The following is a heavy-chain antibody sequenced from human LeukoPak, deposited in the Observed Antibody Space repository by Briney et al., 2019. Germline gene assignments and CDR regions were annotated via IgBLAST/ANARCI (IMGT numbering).Heavy chain of an antibody. CDR1: GDSVSNDNAV. CDR3: ARYGGGWSFDY. V-gene: IGHV6-1*01. Sequence: SQTLSLTYAISGDSVSNDNAVWNWVRQSPSRGLEWLGRTYYRSKWYYDYPVSVKSRITFNVDTSKNQFPLHLNSVSPEDTAVYYCARYGGGWSFDYWGQGTLVTVSS. D-gene: IGHD6-19*01. CDR2: TYYRSKWYY. J-gene: IGHJ4*02.